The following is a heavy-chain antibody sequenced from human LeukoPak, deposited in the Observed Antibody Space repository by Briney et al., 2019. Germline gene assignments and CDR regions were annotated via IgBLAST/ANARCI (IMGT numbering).Heavy chain of an antibody. Sequence: AETLSLTCTVSGGSIGSYYWSWIRQPPGKGLEWIGYIYYSGCTNYNPSLKSRVTISVDTSKNQFSLKLSSVTAADTAVYYCARVPPRYCSGGSCPDYWGQGTLVTVSS. CDR1: GGSIGSYY. CDR3: ARVPPRYCSGGSCPDY. D-gene: IGHD2-15*01. CDR2: IYYSGCT. V-gene: IGHV4-59*01. J-gene: IGHJ4*02.